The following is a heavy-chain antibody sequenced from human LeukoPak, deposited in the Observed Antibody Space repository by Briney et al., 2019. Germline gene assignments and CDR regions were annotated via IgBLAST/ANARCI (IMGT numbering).Heavy chain of an antibody. D-gene: IGHD3-22*01. CDR1: GFTFSSYG. V-gene: IGHV3-23*01. CDR3: AKDNIPDYYYDSSGYELDY. CDR2: ISGSGGST. J-gene: IGHJ4*02. Sequence: GGSLRLSCAASGFTFSSYGMSWVRQAPGKGLEWVSAISGSGGSTYYADSVKGRFTISRDNSKNTLYLQMNSLRAEDTAVYYCAKDNIPDYYYDSSGYELDYWGQGTLVTVSS.